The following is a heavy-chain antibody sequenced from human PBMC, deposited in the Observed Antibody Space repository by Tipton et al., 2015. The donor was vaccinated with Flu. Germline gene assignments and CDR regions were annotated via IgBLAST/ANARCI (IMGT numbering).Heavy chain of an antibody. CDR3: ARGSDEGDYYYYYMDV. CDR1: GYSISSGYY. Sequence: TLSLTCAVSGYSISSGYYWGWIRQPPGKGLEWIGSIYHSGSTYYNPSLKSRVTISVDTSKNQFSLKLSSVTAADTAVYYCARGSDEGDYYYYYMDVWGKGTTVTVSS. CDR2: IYHSGST. D-gene: IGHD3-10*01. J-gene: IGHJ6*03. V-gene: IGHV4-38-2*01.